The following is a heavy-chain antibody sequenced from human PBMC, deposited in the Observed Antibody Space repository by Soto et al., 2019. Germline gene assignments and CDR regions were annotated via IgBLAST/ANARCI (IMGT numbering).Heavy chain of an antibody. V-gene: IGHV6-1*01. CDR2: TYYRSKWYF. CDR3: ARGSWDDVSGHYYMDV. D-gene: IGHD1-1*01. CDR1: GDSVSSNSAG. Sequence: QVQLQLSGPGLVTPSQTLSLTCAISGDSVSSNSAGWNWIRQTPSRGLAWLGRTYYRSKWYFNYAVSVESRITINHDTSKHQFSLQLSSVTPDDTAVYYCARGSWDDVSGHYYMDVWGKGTTVTVSS. J-gene: IGHJ6*03.